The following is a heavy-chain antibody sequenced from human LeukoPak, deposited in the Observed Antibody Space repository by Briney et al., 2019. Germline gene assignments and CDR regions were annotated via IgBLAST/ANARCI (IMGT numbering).Heavy chain of an antibody. CDR1: GFTFSSYA. Sequence: GGSLRLSCTASGFTFSSYAMSWGRQAPGKGLEWVSALSGSGGNTYYADSVKGRFTISRDNSKNTLYLQMNSLRAEDTAKYYCAKVASLCTSTSCVRGGFDYWGQGTLVTVSS. CDR3: AKVASLCTSTSCVRGGFDY. CDR2: LSGSGGNT. J-gene: IGHJ4*02. D-gene: IGHD2-2*01. V-gene: IGHV3-23*01.